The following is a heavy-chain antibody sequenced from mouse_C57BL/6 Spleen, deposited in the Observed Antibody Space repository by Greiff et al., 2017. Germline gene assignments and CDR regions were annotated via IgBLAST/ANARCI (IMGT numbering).Heavy chain of an antibody. Sequence: EVTLKQSGPELLKPAASVRISCKSSGYTLTDYDMSLVKLSHGKSLEWIGDINPNKGGDSYNQKFKGKATLTVDKSSSTAYVELRSLTSDDAAVYYCARNCLANSSHAMDYWGQGTSVTVSS. J-gene: IGHJ4*01. CDR1: GYTLTDYD. V-gene: IGHV1-26*01. CDR3: ARNCLANSSHAMDY. D-gene: IGHD4-1*01. CDR2: INPNKGGD.